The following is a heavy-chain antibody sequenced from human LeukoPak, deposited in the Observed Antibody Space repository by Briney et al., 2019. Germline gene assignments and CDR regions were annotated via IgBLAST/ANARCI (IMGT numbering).Heavy chain of an antibody. CDR3: ARLRELLFDY. V-gene: IGHV4-59*08. J-gene: IGHJ4*02. D-gene: IGHD1-26*01. CDR1: GGSISTYY. CDR2: IYHSGST. Sequence: SETLSLTCTVSGGSISTYYWSWIRQPPGKGLEWIGSIYHSGSTYYNPSLKSRVTISVDTSKNQFSLKLSSVTAADTAVYYCARLRELLFDYWGQGTLVTVSS.